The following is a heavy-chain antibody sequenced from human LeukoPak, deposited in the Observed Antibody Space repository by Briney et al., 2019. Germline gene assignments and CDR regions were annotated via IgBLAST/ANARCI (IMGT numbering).Heavy chain of an antibody. CDR2: INPNSGGT. CDR1: GYTFTGYY. V-gene: IGHV1-2*02. Sequence: ASVKVSCKASGYTFTGYYMHRVRQAPGQGLEWMGWINPNSGGTNYAQKFQGRVTMTRDTSISTAYMELSRLRSDDTAVYYCARSSTRGSGSSAYGYWGQGTLVTVSS. J-gene: IGHJ4*02. CDR3: ARSSTRGSGSSAYGY. D-gene: IGHD1-26*01.